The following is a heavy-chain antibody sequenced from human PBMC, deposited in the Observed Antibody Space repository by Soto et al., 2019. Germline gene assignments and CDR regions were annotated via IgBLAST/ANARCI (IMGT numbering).Heavy chain of an antibody. Sequence: PSKTLSLTCTVSGGSISSYYWSWIRQPAGKGLEWIGRIYTSGSTNYNPSLKSRVTMSVDTSKNQFSLKLSSVTAADTAVYYCARADSGSLLGYYYYGMDVWGQGTTVTVSS. CDR3: ARADSGSLLGYYYYGMDV. D-gene: IGHD1-26*01. CDR1: GGSISSYY. CDR2: IYTSGST. V-gene: IGHV4-4*07. J-gene: IGHJ6*02.